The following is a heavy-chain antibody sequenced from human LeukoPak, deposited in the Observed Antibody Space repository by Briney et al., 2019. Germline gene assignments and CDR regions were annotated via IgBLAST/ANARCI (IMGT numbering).Heavy chain of an antibody. V-gene: IGHV3-48*02. CDR2: ISTTGSTI. D-gene: IGHD4-17*01. CDR1: GFXFSSYS. Sequence: PGGSLRLSCGASGFXFSSYSMNWVRQAPGKGLEWVSYISTTGSTIYYADSVKGRFTISRDNAKNSLYLQMNSLRDEDTAVYYCARNYGDLDYWGQGTLVTVSS. CDR3: ARNYGDLDY. J-gene: IGHJ4*02.